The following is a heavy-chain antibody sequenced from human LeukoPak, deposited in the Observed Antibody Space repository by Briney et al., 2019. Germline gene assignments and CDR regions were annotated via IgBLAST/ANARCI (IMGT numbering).Heavy chain of an antibody. V-gene: IGHV4-4*07. CDR3: ARLSTVTTSFDY. J-gene: IGHJ4*02. CDR1: GGSINSYF. D-gene: IGHD4-17*01. Sequence: SETLSLTCTVSGGSINSYFWSWIRQPAGKGLEWIGRFYTSGNSYYNPSLKSRVTMSVDTSKNQFSLKLSSVTAADTAVYYCARLSTVTTSFDYWGQGTLVTVSS. CDR2: FYTSGNS.